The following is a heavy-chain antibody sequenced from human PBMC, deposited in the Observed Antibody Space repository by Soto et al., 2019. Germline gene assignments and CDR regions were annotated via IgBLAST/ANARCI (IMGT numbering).Heavy chain of an antibody. J-gene: IGHJ5*02. D-gene: IGHD3-9*01. CDR1: GGSISSYY. Sequence: SETLSLTCTVSGGSISSYYWSWIRQPPGKGLEWIGYIYYSGSTNYNPSLKSPVTISVDTSKNQFSLKLSSVTAADTAVYYCARASYDILTGYLNWFDPWGQGTLVTVSS. V-gene: IGHV4-59*01. CDR3: ARASYDILTGYLNWFDP. CDR2: IYYSGST.